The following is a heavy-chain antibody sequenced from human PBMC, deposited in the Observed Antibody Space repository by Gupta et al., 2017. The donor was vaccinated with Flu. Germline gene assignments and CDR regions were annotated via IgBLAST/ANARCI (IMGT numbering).Heavy chain of an antibody. CDR1: GFTFMTAW. D-gene: IGHD6-13*01. J-gene: IGHJ6*03. V-gene: IGHV3-15*07. CDR2: IKSTFDGGSK. CDR3: ARIAAAGTGNYMDV. Sequence: VQLVESGGGLVKPGGSLRLSCAASGFTFMTAWMTWVRQAPGKGLEWMGRIKSTFDGGSKDYAAPGKGRFTISRDDSKNTIYLQMSGLRNEDTALYYCARIAAAGTGNYMDVWGKGTTVTVSS.